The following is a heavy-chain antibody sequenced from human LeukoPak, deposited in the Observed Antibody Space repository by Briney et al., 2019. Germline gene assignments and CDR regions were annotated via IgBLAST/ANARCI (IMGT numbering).Heavy chain of an antibody. D-gene: IGHD6-13*01. CDR2: IYYSGST. V-gene: IGHV4-59*01. Sequence: SETLSLTCMVSGGSISSYYWSWIRQPPGKGLEWIGYIYYSGSTNYNPSLKSRVTISVDTSKNQFSLKLSSVTAADTAVYYCARDYIAAAGSRYYYYGMDVWGQGTTVTVSS. CDR3: ARDYIAAAGSRYYYYGMDV. CDR1: GGSISSYY. J-gene: IGHJ6*02.